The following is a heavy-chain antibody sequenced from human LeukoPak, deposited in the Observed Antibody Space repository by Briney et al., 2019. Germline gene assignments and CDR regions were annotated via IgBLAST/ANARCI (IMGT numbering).Heavy chain of an antibody. D-gene: IGHD3-3*01. Sequence: SGXSLRLSCAASGFTFSSYGMNWVRQAPGKGLEWVSSISSSSYIYYSDSVKGRFTISRDNAKNSLYLQMNSLRAEDTAVYYCARDPLGFWSDDLYYYMDVWGKGTTVTVSS. CDR3: ARDPLGFWSDDLYYYMDV. CDR2: ISSSSYI. CDR1: GFTFSSYG. V-gene: IGHV3-21*01. J-gene: IGHJ6*03.